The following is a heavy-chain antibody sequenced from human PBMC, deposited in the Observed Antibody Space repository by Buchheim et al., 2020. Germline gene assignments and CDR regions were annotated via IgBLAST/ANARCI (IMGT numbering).Heavy chain of an antibody. CDR2: ISGSGDNT. V-gene: IGHV3-23*01. CDR3: AKDRQVMDV. J-gene: IGHJ6*02. Sequence: EVQLLESGGGLVQPGGSLRLSCAASGLTFRNFAMSWVRQAPGKGLEWVSSISGSGDNTYYADSVKGRFTISRDNSKNKLYLQMNSLRADDTAVYYCAKDRQVMDVWGQGTT. CDR1: GLTFRNFA.